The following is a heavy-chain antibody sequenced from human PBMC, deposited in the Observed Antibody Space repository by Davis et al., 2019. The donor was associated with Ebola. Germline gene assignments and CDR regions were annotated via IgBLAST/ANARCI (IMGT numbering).Heavy chain of an antibody. CDR1: GISMRDIRSSRYY. CDR3: SRGSGNTLVRGVFDYYFGMDV. CDR2: VYSSGTA. V-gene: IGHV4-39*01. D-gene: IGHD3-10*01. J-gene: IGHJ6*02. Sequence: SETLSLTCSVSGISMRDIRSSRYYWAWIRQSPGKGLEFIGSVYSSGTAYNNPSLKSRVAISLDTPRNEVSLRLTSVTAADTALYYCSRGSGNTLVRGVFDYYFGMDVWGQGTTVTVAS.